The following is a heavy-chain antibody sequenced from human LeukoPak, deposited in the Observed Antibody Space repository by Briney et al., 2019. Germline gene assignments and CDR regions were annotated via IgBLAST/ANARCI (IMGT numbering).Heavy chain of an antibody. CDR2: IRSKANSYAT. CDR1: GFTFSGSA. D-gene: IGHD5-18*01. J-gene: IGHJ6*02. V-gene: IGHV3-73*01. Sequence: PGGSLKLSCAASGFTFSGSAMHWVRQASGKGLEWVGRIRSKANSYATAYAASVKGRFTISRDDSKNTAYLQMNSPKTEDTAVYYCTSGGYSYGSWDYYYYGMDVWGQGTTVTVSS. CDR3: TSGGYSYGSWDYYYYGMDV.